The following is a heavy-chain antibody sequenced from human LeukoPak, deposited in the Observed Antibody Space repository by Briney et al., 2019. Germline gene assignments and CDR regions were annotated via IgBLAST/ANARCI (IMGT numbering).Heavy chain of an antibody. Sequence: PSETLSLTCTVSGGSISSSSYYWGWIRQPPGKGLEWTGSIYYSGSTYYNPSLKSRVTISVDTSKNQFSLKLSSVTAADTAVYYCARHLEAVVVAAAWGQGTMVTVSS. J-gene: IGHJ3*01. V-gene: IGHV4-39*01. CDR2: IYYSGST. D-gene: IGHD2-15*01. CDR1: GGSISSSSYY. CDR3: ARHLEAVVVAAA.